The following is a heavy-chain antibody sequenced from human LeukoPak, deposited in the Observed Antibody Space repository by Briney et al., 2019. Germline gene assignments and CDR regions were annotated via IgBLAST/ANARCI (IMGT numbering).Heavy chain of an antibody. CDR1: GYTFTGDY. D-gene: IGHD1-26*01. CDR2: INPNGGGT. Sequence: ASVKLSCKASGYTFTGDYMHWVRQAPGQGLEWMGWINPNGGGTKYAQKFQGRVTMTRDTSISTAYMELSRLRSDDTAVYYCARDSGSSTFDYWGQGPLVTVSS. J-gene: IGHJ4*02. CDR3: ARDSGSSTFDY. V-gene: IGHV1-2*02.